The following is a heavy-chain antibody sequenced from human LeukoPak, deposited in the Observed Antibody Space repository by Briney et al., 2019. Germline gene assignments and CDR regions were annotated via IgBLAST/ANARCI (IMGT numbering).Heavy chain of an antibody. CDR2: ISWNSGRI. CDR3: ASRRGSNRPFDY. CDR1: GFTFDDYA. D-gene: IGHD1-26*01. Sequence: PGGSLRLSCAASGFTFDDYAMHWVRQSPGKGLEWVSIISWNSGRIGYADSVKGRFTISRDNAKNSLYLQMNSLTAEDSAVYYCASRRGSNRPFDYWGQGTLVTVSS. V-gene: IGHV3-9*01. J-gene: IGHJ4*02.